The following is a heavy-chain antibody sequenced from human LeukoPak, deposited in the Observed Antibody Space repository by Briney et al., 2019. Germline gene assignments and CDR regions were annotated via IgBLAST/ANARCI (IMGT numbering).Heavy chain of an antibody. CDR1: AGSVSSGSYY. V-gene: IGHV4-61*02. J-gene: IGHJ3*02. D-gene: IGHD3-10*01. CDR3: AKSKGYGLVDI. Sequence: SQTLSLTCTVSAGSVSSGSYYWSWIRQPAGKGLEWIGRIYTSGSTSYNPSLKSRVTISIDTSKNQFSLKLSSVTAADTAVYYCAKSKGYGLVDIWGQGTMVTVSS. CDR2: IYTSGST.